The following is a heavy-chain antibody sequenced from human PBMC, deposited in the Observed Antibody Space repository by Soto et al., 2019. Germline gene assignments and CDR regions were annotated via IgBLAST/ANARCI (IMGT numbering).Heavy chain of an antibody. CDR1: GFTFSSSG. D-gene: IGHD5-12*01. Sequence: QVQLVESGGGVVQPGRSLRLSSAASGFTFSSSGLHWVRQAPGKGLEWVAVISYDGTNKYYADSGKGRFTISRDNSKNTLYLQMNSLRAEDTAVYYCAKGGRGGYDYIDYWGQGTLVTVSS. V-gene: IGHV3-30*18. CDR3: AKGGRGGYDYIDY. CDR2: ISYDGTNK. J-gene: IGHJ4*02.